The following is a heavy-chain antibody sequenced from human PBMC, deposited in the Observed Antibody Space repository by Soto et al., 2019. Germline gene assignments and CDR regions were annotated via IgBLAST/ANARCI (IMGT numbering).Heavy chain of an antibody. CDR1: DGSISTYY. CDR2: IHYSEST. D-gene: IGHD3-10*01. Sequence: PSETLSLTCTVSDGSISTYYWIWIRQPPGKGLEWIGYIHYSESTNSNPSLKSRVTISVDTSKNQFALKLSSVTAADTAVYYCARVMVRGRYGLDVWGQGTTVTVSS. V-gene: IGHV4-59*01. CDR3: ARVMVRGRYGLDV. J-gene: IGHJ6*02.